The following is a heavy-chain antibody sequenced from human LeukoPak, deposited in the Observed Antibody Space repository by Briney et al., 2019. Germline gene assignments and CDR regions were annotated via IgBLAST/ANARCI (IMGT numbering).Heavy chain of an antibody. CDR1: GGSFSGYY. Sequence: PSETLSLTCAVYGGSFSGYYWNWIRQPPGKGLEWIGEINHSGSTNYNPSLKSRVTISVDTSKNQFSLKLSSVTAADTAVYYCARITVTVTRDAFDIWGQGTMVTVSS. CDR3: ARITVTVTRDAFDI. CDR2: INHSGST. V-gene: IGHV4-34*01. D-gene: IGHD4-17*01. J-gene: IGHJ3*02.